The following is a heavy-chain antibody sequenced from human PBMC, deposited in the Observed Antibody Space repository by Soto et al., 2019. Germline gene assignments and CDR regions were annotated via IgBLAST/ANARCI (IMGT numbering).Heavy chain of an antibody. CDR3: AKKSGTYEIDAWDWFDP. CDR2: IYPGDSDT. Sequence: GESLKISCKGSGYSFTSYWIGWVRQMPGKGLEWMGIIYPGDSDTRYSPSFQGQVTISADKSISTAYLQWSSLKASDTAMYYCAKKSGTYEIDAWDWFDPWGQGTLVTVSS. V-gene: IGHV5-51*01. J-gene: IGHJ5*02. CDR1: GYSFTSYW. D-gene: IGHD1-1*01.